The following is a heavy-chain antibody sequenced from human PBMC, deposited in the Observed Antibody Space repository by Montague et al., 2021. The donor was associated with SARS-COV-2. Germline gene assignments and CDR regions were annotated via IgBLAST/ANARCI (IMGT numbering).Heavy chain of an antibody. Sequence: SLRLSCAASGFTFSSYWMSWVRQAPGKGLEWVANIKQDGSEKYYVDSVXGRFTISRDNAKNSLYLQMNGLRAEDTAVYYCARDRGGSGSYYSEGFDYWGQGTLVTVSS. V-gene: IGHV3-7*01. J-gene: IGHJ4*02. CDR1: GFTFSSYW. CDR3: ARDRGGSGSYYSEGFDY. CDR2: IKQDGSEK. D-gene: IGHD3-10*01.